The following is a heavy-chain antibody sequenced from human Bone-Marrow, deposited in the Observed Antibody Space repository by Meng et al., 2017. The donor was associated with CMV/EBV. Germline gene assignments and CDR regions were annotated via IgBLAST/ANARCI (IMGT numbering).Heavy chain of an antibody. CDR3: ARVGGSSSWRPYYYYYGMDV. J-gene: IGHJ6*01. D-gene: IGHD6-13*01. CDR1: GFTFSSYS. CDR2: ISSSSSYI. V-gene: IGHV3-21*01. Sequence: GGSLRLSCAASGFTFSSYSMNWVRQAPGKGLEWVSSISSSSSYIYYADSVKGRFTISRDNAKNSLYLQMNSLRAEDTAVYYCARVGGSSSWRPYYYYYGMDVWGQGTTVTVFS.